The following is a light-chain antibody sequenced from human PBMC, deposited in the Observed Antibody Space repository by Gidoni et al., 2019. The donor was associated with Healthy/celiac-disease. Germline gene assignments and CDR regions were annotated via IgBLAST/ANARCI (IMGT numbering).Light chain of an antibody. V-gene: IGKV1-9*01. CDR2: AAS. CDR3: QQLNSYLT. Sequence: DIQLTQSPSFLSESVGDRVTITCRASQGISSYLAWYQQKPGKAPKLLIYAASTLQSGVPSRFSGSGSGTEFTLTISSLQPEDFATYYCQQLNSYLTFGGGTKVEIK. CDR1: QGISSY. J-gene: IGKJ4*01.